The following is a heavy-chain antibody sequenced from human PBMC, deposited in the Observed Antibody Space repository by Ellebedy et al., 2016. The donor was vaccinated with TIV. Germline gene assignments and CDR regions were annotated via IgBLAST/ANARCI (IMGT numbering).Heavy chain of an antibody. V-gene: IGHV1-18*04. CDR3: AREGGSIGCYYGMDV. J-gene: IGHJ6*02. D-gene: IGHD5-12*01. CDR1: GYTFTSRG. CDR2: LSGNSGDT. Sequence: AASVKVSCKASGYTFTSRGISWVRQAPGQGLEWMGWLSGNSGDTAYSQRLQGRVTMTTDTSTSTVYMELRSLRFDDTAVYYCAREGGSIGCYYGMDVWGQGTTVTVSS.